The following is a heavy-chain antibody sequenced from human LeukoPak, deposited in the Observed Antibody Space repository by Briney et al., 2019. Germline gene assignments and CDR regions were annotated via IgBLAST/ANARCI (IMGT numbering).Heavy chain of an antibody. CDR1: GGSISSSSYS. V-gene: IGHV4-39*02. D-gene: IGHD4-17*01. CDR3: ARDPYGDRGNFDS. CDR2: IYYSGST. J-gene: IGHJ4*02. Sequence: PSETLSLTCTVSGGSISSSSYSWGWIRQPPGKGLEWIGSIYYSGSTYYNPSLKSRVTISVDTSKNQFSLKLSSVTAADTAVYYCARDPYGDRGNFDSWGQGTLVTVSS.